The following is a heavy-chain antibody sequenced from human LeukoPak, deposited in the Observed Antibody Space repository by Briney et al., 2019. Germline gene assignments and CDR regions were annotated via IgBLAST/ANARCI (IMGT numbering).Heavy chain of an antibody. D-gene: IGHD3-22*01. CDR2: FYSSGST. J-gene: IGHJ4*02. Sequence: SETLSLTCAVYGGSFSGYYWGWIRQPPGKGLEWIGGFYSSGSTYHNPSLKSRVTISVDTSKNQFSLKLRSVTAADTAVYYCARYYYDSSGYYPGYWGQGTLVTVPS. V-gene: IGHV4-34*01. CDR3: ARYYYDSSGYYPGY. CDR1: GGSFSGYY.